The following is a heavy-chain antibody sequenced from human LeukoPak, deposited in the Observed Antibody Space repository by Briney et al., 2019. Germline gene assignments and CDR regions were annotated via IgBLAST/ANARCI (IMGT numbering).Heavy chain of an antibody. D-gene: IGHD5-12*01. V-gene: IGHV3-23*01. CDR1: GFTFSSYA. CDR2: ISGSGGST. Sequence: GGPLRLSCAASGFTFSSYAMSWVRQAPGKGLEWVSAISGSGGSTYYADSVKGRFTISRDNSKNTLYLQMNSLRAEDTAVYYCAASGYDYYYGMDVWGQGTTVTVSS. CDR3: AASGYDYYYGMDV. J-gene: IGHJ6*02.